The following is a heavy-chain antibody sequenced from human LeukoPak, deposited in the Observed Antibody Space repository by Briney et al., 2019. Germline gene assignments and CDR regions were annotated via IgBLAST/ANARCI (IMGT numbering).Heavy chain of an antibody. Sequence: SETLSLTCTVSGGSVSSGSYYWSWIRQLPGKGLEWIGYIYYSGSTNYNPSLKSRVTISVDTSKNQFSLKLSSVTAADTAVYYCARGAYSGYDWPLFDYWGQGTLVTVSS. V-gene: IGHV4-61*01. CDR2: IYYSGST. CDR1: GGSVSSGSYY. J-gene: IGHJ4*02. CDR3: ARGAYSGYDWPLFDY. D-gene: IGHD5-12*01.